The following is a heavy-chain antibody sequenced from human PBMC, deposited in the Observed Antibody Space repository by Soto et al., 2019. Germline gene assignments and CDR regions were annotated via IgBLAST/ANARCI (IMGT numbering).Heavy chain of an antibody. V-gene: IGHV3-23*01. CDR3: AKERCFREPFDY. CDR1: GFTFSSYG. CDR2: ISGSTVNT. Sequence: EVQLLESGGGLVQPGGSLRLSCAASGFTFSSYGMGWVRQVPGKGLEWVSAISGSTVNTYYVDSVKGRFTISRDNSKNTLYLQMSSLGAEDTAVYYCAKERCFREPFDYWGQGTLVTVSS. J-gene: IGHJ4*02.